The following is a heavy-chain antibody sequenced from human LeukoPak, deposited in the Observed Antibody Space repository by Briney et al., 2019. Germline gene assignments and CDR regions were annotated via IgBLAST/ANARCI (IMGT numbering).Heavy chain of an antibody. Sequence: SETLSLTCTVSGGSISSYYWSWIRQPPGKGLEWIGYIYSSGSTEYNHSLRGRVTISVDTSKNQFSLRLSSVTAADTAVYYRTRHIAVAGGDLWGQGTLVTVSS. J-gene: IGHJ5*02. D-gene: IGHD6-19*01. V-gene: IGHV4-59*08. CDR2: IYSSGST. CDR1: GGSISSYY. CDR3: TRHIAVAGGDL.